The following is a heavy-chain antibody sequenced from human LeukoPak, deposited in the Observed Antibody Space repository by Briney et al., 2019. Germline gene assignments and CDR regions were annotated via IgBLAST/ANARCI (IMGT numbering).Heavy chain of an antibody. J-gene: IGHJ6*02. CDR1: GASIRASDSY. V-gene: IGHV4-39*01. D-gene: IGHD1-14*01. CDR2: IYRRGST. CDR3: ARHVKDLGIKG. Sequence: PSETLSLTCTVSGASIRASDSYWSSIRQPPGKGLEWIGSIYRRGSTSYNPSLKSRVTVSEEMSKNHFSLRLSSVTAADTAVYYCARHVKDLGIKGWVQGTTVTVSS.